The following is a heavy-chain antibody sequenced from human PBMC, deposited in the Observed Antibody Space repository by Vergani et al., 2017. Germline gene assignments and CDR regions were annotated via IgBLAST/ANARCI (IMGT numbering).Heavy chain of an antibody. CDR2: IHYGGST. Sequence: QVRLEESGPGLVKPSETLSLTCAVSGYSIRSANYWGWIRQTPGKGLEGIGTIHYGGSTYYNPSFKTPVTLSVDTSKYQLFLKLTSVTAADTALYYCARHVGXDDSNYAGDWFDPWGQGNLVTVSS. V-gene: IGHV4-38-2*01. J-gene: IGHJ5*02. D-gene: IGHD3-16*01. CDR1: GYSIRSANY. CDR3: ARHVGXDDSNYAGDWFDP.